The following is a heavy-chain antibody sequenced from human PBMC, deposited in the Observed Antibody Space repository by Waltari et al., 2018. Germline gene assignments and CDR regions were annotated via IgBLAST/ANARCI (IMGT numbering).Heavy chain of an antibody. Sequence: EVQLVEPGGALIHPGGALKLPRAAPEFTVRTKYMAGARQAPGTGVEWVSAIDAGGGSDYAEAVRGRFTISRDTSKNTLYLEMNALRPDDTAVYYCATLGAYLGAFEVWGRGTMVTVSS. D-gene: IGHD3-16*01. J-gene: IGHJ3*01. CDR2: IDAGGGS. CDR3: ATLGAYLGAFEV. CDR1: EFTVRTKY. V-gene: IGHV3-53*01.